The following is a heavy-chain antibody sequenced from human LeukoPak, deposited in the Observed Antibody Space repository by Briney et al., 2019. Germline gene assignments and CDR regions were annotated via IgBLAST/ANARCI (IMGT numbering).Heavy chain of an antibody. Sequence: GGSLRLSCAASGFSFDDYAMHWVRQAPGKGLEWVSVISWDGGYTYYADSVKGRFTISRDNSKNSLYLQMNSLRTEDTALYYCAKDDRAVAGTGYFDYWGQGTLVTVSS. D-gene: IGHD6-19*01. J-gene: IGHJ4*02. CDR3: AKDDRAVAGTGYFDY. CDR2: ISWDGGYT. CDR1: GFSFDDYA. V-gene: IGHV3-43D*03.